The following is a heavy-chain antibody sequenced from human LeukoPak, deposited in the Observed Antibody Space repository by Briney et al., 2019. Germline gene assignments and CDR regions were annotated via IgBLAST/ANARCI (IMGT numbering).Heavy chain of an antibody. CDR2: IYHSGST. Sequence: SETLSLTCAVSGGSISSSNWWSWVRQPPGKGLEWIGEIYHSGSTNYNPSLKSRVTISVDTSKNQFSLKLRSVTASDTAVYYCAREGNSWRLDPWGQGTLVTVSS. CDR1: GGSISSSNW. CDR3: AREGNSWRLDP. D-gene: IGHD3-3*01. J-gene: IGHJ5*02. V-gene: IGHV4-4*02.